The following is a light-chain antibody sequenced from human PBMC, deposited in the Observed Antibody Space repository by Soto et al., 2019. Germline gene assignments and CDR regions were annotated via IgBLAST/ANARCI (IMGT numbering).Light chain of an antibody. Sequence: EIVFTQSPGTLSLSPGERATLSCRASQSIRSSHLAWYQQTPGKAPRLXIYATSSRETGVPDMFSGSGAGTEFTRTISRLEPEDVAVYHCQQYDSLTLTFGGGTKVDI. CDR1: QSIRSSH. CDR3: QQYDSLTLT. V-gene: IGKV3-20*01. J-gene: IGKJ4*01. CDR2: ATS.